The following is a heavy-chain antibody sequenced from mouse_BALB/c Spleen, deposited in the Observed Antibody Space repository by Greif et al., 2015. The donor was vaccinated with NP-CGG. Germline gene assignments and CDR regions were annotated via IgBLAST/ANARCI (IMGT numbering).Heavy chain of an antibody. Sequence: EVHLVESGGGLVKPGGSLKLSCAASGFTFSDYYMYWVRQTPEKRLEWVATISDGGSYTYYPDSVKGRFTISRDNAKNNLYLQMSSLKSEDTAMYYCARDGNYWYLDVWGAGTTVTVSS. CDR3: ARDGNYWYLDV. J-gene: IGHJ1*01. CDR2: ISDGGSYT. D-gene: IGHD2-1*01. CDR1: GFTFSDYY. V-gene: IGHV5-4*02.